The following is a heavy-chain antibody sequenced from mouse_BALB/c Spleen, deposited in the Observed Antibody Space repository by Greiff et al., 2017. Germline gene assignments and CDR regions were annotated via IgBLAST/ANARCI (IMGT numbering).Heavy chain of an antibody. D-gene: IGHD1-1*01. CDR3: ARDYGPPD. Sequence: QVQLQQSGAELVRPGSSVKISCKASGYAFSSYWMNWVKQRPGQGLEWIGQIYPGDGDTNYNGKFKGKATLTADKSSSTAYMQLSSLTSEDSAVYCCARDYGPPDWGQGTLVTVSA. V-gene: IGHV1-80*01. J-gene: IGHJ3*01. CDR1: GYAFSSYW. CDR2: IYPGDGDT.